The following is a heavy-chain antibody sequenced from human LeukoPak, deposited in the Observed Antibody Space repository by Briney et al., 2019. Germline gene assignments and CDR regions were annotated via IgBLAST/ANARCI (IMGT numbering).Heavy chain of an antibody. D-gene: IGHD3-22*01. CDR3: ARRSGYIWFDP. CDR2: IYYSGST. CDR1: GGSISNYY. Sequence: SETLSLTCTVSGGSISNYYWGWIRQPPGEGLEWIGSIYYSGSTNYNPSLKSRVTISVDTSKNQFSLKLSSVTAADTAVYYCARRSGYIWFDPWGQGTLVTVSS. V-gene: IGHV4-39*07. J-gene: IGHJ5*02.